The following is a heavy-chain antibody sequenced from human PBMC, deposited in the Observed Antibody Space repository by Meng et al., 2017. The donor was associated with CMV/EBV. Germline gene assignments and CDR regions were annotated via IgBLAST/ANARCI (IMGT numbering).Heavy chain of an antibody. CDR3: ARVECKGYCSSTAGSDYAFDI. Sequence: SVKVSCKASGGTFISYAISWVRQAPGQGLEWMGGIIPILGIANYAQKSQGRVTITADKSTSTAYMELSSLRSEDTAVYYCARVECKGYCSSTAGSDYAFDIWGQGTMVTVSS. CDR2: IIPILGIA. J-gene: IGHJ3*02. V-gene: IGHV1-69*10. CDR1: GGTFISYA. D-gene: IGHD2-2*01.